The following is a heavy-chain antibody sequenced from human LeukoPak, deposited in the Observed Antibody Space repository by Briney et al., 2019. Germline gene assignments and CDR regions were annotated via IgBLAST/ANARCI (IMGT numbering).Heavy chain of an antibody. Sequence: GGSLRLSCAASGFTFDDYGMSWVRHAPGKGLEWVSGINWNGGSTGYADSVKGRFTISRDNAKNSLYLQMNSLRAEDTALYHCAREGGDYEDFDYWGQGTLVTVSS. CDR2: INWNGGST. CDR1: GFTFDDYG. V-gene: IGHV3-20*01. D-gene: IGHD4-17*01. J-gene: IGHJ4*02. CDR3: AREGGDYEDFDY.